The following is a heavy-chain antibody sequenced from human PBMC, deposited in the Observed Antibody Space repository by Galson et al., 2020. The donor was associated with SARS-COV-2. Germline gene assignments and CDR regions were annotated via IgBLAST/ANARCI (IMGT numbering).Heavy chain of an antibody. Sequence: SETLSLTCTVSGGSISSSSYYWGWIRQPPGKGLEWLGSIYYSGSTYYNPSLKSRVTISVDTSKNQFSLKLSSVTAADTAVYYCASQKLYYYDSSGYPTNPHAFDIWGQGTMVAVSS. J-gene: IGHJ3*02. CDR1: GGSISSSSYY. CDR2: IYYSGST. V-gene: IGHV4-39*01. D-gene: IGHD3-22*01. CDR3: ASQKLYYYDSSGYPTNPHAFDI.